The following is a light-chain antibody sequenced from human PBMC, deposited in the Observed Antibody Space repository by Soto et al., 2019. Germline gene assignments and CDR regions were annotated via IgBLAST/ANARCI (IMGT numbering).Light chain of an antibody. V-gene: IGKV3-15*01. CDR2: GAS. CDR1: QSVAANY. Sequence: EVVLTQSPGTLSLSPGERATLSCRASQSVAANYLAWYQQKRGQAPRLLIYGASTRATGIPARFSGSGSGTEFTLTISSLQSEDFAVYYCQQYNNWITFGQGTKVDIK. J-gene: IGKJ1*01. CDR3: QQYNNWIT.